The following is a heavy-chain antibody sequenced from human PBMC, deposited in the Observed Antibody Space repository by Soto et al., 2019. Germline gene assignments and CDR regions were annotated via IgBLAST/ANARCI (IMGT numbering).Heavy chain of an antibody. J-gene: IGHJ5*02. Sequence: VGSLRLSCAASGFTFSDYAMKWVRQAPGKGLEWVSFISGSGDNTNYADSVRGRFTISRDNSKNTLYLQMNSVRAEDTAVYYCAKGPYSSGGYWFDPWGQGTLVTVSS. CDR1: GFTFSDYA. CDR2: ISGSGDNT. CDR3: AKGPYSSGGYWFDP. V-gene: IGHV3-23*01. D-gene: IGHD6-19*01.